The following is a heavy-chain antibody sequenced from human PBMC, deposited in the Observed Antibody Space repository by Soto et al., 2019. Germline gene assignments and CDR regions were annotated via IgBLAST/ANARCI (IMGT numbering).Heavy chain of an antibody. CDR3: ARVAPPYDFWSGYIGNWFDP. Sequence: GGSLRLSCAASGFTFSSDSMNWVRQAPGKGLEWVSSIGSSSSYIYYADSVQGRFTISRDNAENSLYLQMNSLRAEDTAVYYCARVAPPYDFWSGYIGNWFDPWGQGTLVTVSS. CDR2: IGSSSSYI. J-gene: IGHJ5*02. D-gene: IGHD3-3*01. V-gene: IGHV3-21*01. CDR1: GFTFSSDS.